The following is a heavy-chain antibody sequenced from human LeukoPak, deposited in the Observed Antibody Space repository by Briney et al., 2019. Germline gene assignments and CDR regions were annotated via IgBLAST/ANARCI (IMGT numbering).Heavy chain of an antibody. V-gene: IGHV3-21*01. CDR3: ARDTPGGIAAAGILDY. Sequence: PGGSLRLSCAASGFTFSSYSMNWVRQAPGKGLEWVSSISSSSSYIYYADSVKGRFTISRDNAKNSLYLQMNSLRAEDTAVYYCARDTPGGIAAAGILDYWGQGTLVTVSS. CDR1: GFTFSSYS. D-gene: IGHD6-13*01. CDR2: ISSSSSYI. J-gene: IGHJ4*02.